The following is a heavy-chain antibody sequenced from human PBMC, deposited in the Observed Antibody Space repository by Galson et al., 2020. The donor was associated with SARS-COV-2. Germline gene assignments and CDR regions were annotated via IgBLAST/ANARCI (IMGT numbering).Heavy chain of an antibody. V-gene: IGHV1-18*01. Sequence: ASVKVPCKASGYTFNAYGIAWVRQAPGQGLEWMAWTTSHNGDTNYGQRFQDRVTMTADSSTATAFLELRSLRSDDTAIYYCARGFAVGDFYYFDSWGQGTLVTVSS. J-gene: IGHJ4*02. CDR3: ARGFAVGDFYYFDS. CDR2: TTSHNGDT. D-gene: IGHD2-21*02. CDR1: GYTFNAYG.